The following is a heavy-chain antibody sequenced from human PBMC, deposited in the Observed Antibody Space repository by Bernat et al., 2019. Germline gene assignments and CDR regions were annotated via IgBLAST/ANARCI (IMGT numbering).Heavy chain of an antibody. D-gene: IGHD4-17*01. J-gene: IGHJ4*02. CDR1: GFTFSSYA. Sequence: QVQLVESGGGVVQPGRSLRLSCAASGFTFSSYAMHWVRQAPGKGLEWVAVISDDGSNKYYADSVKGRFTISRDNSKNTLYLQMNGLRAENTAVYYCARDQGGDYGDYVNLGCFDYWGQGTQVTVSP. V-gene: IGHV3-30*01. CDR2: ISDDGSNK. CDR3: ARDQGGDYGDYVNLGCFDY.